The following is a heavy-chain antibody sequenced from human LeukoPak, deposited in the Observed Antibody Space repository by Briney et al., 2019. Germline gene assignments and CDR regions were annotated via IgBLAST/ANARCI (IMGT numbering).Heavy chain of an antibody. CDR1: GGTFSSYA. CDR3: AREGSGDTAMVEGFDY. D-gene: IGHD5-18*01. J-gene: IGHJ4*02. Sequence: GASVKVSCKASGGTFSSYAISWVRQAPGQGLEWMGRIIPILGIANYAQKFQGRVTITADKSTSTAYMELSSLRSEDTAVYYCAREGSGDTAMVEGFDYWGQGTLVTVSS. V-gene: IGHV1-69*04. CDR2: IIPILGIA.